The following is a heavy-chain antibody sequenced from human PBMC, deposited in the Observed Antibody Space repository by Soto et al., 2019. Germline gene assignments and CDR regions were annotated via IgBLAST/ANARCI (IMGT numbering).Heavy chain of an antibody. CDR3: ARERGPNCTNGVCLGFWFDP. CDR2: IYYSGST. J-gene: IGHJ5*02. V-gene: IGHV4-31*03. CDR1: GGSISSGGYY. Sequence: KTSETLSLTCTVSGGSISSGGYYWSWIRQHPGKGLEWIGYIYYSGSTYYNPSLKSRVTISVDTSKNQFSLKLSSVTAADTAVYYCARERGPNCTNGVCLGFWFDPWGQGTLVTVSS. D-gene: IGHD2-8*01.